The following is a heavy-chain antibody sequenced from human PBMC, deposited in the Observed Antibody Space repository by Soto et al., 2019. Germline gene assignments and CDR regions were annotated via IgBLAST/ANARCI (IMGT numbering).Heavy chain of an antibody. CDR3: ARESDMALSGGFDP. Sequence: AGSLRLSCAAAGFNFGSYWRSWVRQAPGKGLEWLATIEWDASEKKYVDSVKGRFTISRDNAKNSLYLQMNSLRAEDTAVYYCARESDMALSGGFDPWGEGILVTVAS. CDR2: IEWDASEK. D-gene: IGHD2-8*01. J-gene: IGHJ5*02. CDR1: GFNFGSYW. V-gene: IGHV3-7*03.